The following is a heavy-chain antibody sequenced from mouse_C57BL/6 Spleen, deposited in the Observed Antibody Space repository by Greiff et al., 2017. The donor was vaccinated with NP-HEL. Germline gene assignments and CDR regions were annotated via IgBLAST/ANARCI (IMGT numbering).Heavy chain of an antibody. J-gene: IGHJ4*01. D-gene: IGHD1-1*01. CDR3: TTGGDDGSSSYAMDY. Sequence: VHVKQSGAELVRPGASVKLSCTASGFNIKDDYMHWVKQRPEQGLEWIGWIDPENGDTEYASKFQGKATITADTSSNTAYLQLSSLTSEDTAVYYCTTGGDDGSSSYAMDYWGQGTSVTVSS. V-gene: IGHV14-4*01. CDR1: GFNIKDDY. CDR2: IDPENGDT.